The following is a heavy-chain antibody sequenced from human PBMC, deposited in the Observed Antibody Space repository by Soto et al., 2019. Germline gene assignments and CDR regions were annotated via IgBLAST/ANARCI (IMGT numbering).Heavy chain of an antibody. V-gene: IGHV1-3*01. CDR2: INAGNGNT. CDR3: ARDLGGWYGFDY. Sequence: ASVKVSCKASGYTFTSYAMHWVRQAPGQRLEWVGWINAGNGNTKYSQKFQGRVTITRDTSASTAYMELSSLRSEDTAVYYCARDLGGWYGFDYWGQGTLVTVSS. D-gene: IGHD6-19*01. J-gene: IGHJ4*02. CDR1: GYTFTSYA.